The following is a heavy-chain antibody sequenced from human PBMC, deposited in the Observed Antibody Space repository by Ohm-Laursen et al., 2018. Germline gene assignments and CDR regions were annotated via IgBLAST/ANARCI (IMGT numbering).Heavy chain of an antibody. D-gene: IGHD1-26*01. CDR3: AKDRVVGGTTPFDY. J-gene: IGHJ4*02. CDR2: ISGSGGST. CDR1: GFTFSDYY. V-gene: IGHV3-23*01. Sequence: GSLRLSCAASGFTFSDYYMSWIRQAPGKGLEWVSAISGSGGSTYYADSVKDRFTISRDNSKNTLYLQMNSLRAEDTAVYYCAKDRVVGGTTPFDYWGQGTLVTVSS.